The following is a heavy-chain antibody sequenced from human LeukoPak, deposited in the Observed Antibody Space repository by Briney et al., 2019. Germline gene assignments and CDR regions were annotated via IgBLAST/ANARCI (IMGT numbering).Heavy chain of an antibody. CDR3: ARGGWIDAFDI. CDR2: IGSSSSYI. D-gene: IGHD6-19*01. J-gene: IGHJ3*02. CDR1: GLTFSSYS. Sequence: GGSLRLSCAASGLTFSSYSMNWVRQAPGKGLEWVSSIGSSSSYIYYADSVKGRFTISRDNAKNSLYLQMNSLRAEDTAVYYCARGGWIDAFDIWGQGTMVTVSS. V-gene: IGHV3-21*01.